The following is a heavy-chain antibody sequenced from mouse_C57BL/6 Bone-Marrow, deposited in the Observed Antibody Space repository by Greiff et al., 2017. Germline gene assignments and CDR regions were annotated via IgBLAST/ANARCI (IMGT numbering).Heavy chain of an antibody. J-gene: IGHJ3*01. D-gene: IGHD1-1*01. CDR2: IYPGGGYT. CDR1: GYTFTNYW. Sequence: QVQLQQSGAELVRPGTSVKMSCKASGYTFTNYWIGWAKQRPGHGLEWIGDIYPGGGYTNYNEKFKGKATLTADKSSSTAYIQFSSLTSEDSAIYYCARGDYYGSSFAYWGQGTLVTVSA. CDR3: ARGDYYGSSFAY. V-gene: IGHV1-63*01.